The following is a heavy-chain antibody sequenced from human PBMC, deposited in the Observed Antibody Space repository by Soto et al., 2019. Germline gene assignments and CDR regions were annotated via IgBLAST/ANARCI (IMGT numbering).Heavy chain of an antibody. V-gene: IGHV4-39*01. Sequence: LPETLSLTCTVSGGAIYSPSYYWGWIRQTPGKGLEYIGCIYYSGSTFNNPSLGRRVTISLDAPKKQVSLSLSSATAADTAVYYCARLSGRRFFEYWGQGALVTVSS. CDR3: ARLSGRRFFEY. D-gene: IGHD6-6*01. J-gene: IGHJ4*02. CDR1: GGAIYSPSYY. CDR2: IYYSGST.